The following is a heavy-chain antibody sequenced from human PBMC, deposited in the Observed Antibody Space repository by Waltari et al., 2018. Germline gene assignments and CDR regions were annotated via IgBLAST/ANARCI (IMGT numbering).Heavy chain of an antibody. CDR1: GFTFSRYW. V-gene: IGHV3-7*01. D-gene: IGHD2-2*01. Sequence: EVQLVESGGGLVQPGGSLRLSCGASGFTFSRYWMGWVRQTPGKGLEWVANINDEGSQKDYVDSVKCRFTISRDNAKNSLYLQMNSLRVEDTAVYYCAKSRGFEYWGQGTLITVSS. CDR2: INDEGSQK. CDR3: AKSRGFEY. J-gene: IGHJ4*02.